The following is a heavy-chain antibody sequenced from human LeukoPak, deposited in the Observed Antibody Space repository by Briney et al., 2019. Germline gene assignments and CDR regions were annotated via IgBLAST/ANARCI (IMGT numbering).Heavy chain of an antibody. CDR2: ISSSSSTI. CDR3: ARVNPTVGYDAFDI. V-gene: IGHV3-48*04. J-gene: IGHJ3*02. D-gene: IGHD4-23*01. Sequence: GGSLRLSCAASGFTFSSYSMNWVRQAPGKGLEWVSYISSSSSTIYYADSVKGRFTNSRDNAKNSLYLQMNSLGAEDTAVYYCARVNPTVGYDAFDIWGQGTMVTVSS. CDR1: GFTFSSYS.